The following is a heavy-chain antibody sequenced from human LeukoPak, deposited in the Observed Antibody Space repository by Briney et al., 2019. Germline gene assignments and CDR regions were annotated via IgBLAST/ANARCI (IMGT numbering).Heavy chain of an antibody. J-gene: IGHJ4*02. D-gene: IGHD6-6*01. Sequence: GESLRISCKGSGYSFTTYWISWVRQMPGKGLEWMGTIDPSDSDTRYSPSFQGQVTISADKSISTAYLQWSSLKASDTAMYYCARRYSSSLRYFDYWGQGTLVTASS. CDR3: ARRYSSSLRYFDY. CDR2: IDPSDSDT. V-gene: IGHV5-10-1*04. CDR1: GYSFTTYW.